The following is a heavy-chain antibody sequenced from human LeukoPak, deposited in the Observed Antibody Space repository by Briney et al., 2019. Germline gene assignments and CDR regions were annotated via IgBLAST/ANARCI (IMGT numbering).Heavy chain of an antibody. J-gene: IGHJ5*02. Sequence: GESLRLSCAASGFTFSSYAMHWVRQAPGKGLEYVSAISSNGGSTYYANSVKGRFTISRDNSKNTLYLQMGSLRAEDMAVYYCARVRGGYSYGLFDHWGQGTLVTVSS. CDR2: ISSNGGST. V-gene: IGHV3-64*01. CDR3: ARVRGGYSYGLFDH. CDR1: GFTFSSYA. D-gene: IGHD5-18*01.